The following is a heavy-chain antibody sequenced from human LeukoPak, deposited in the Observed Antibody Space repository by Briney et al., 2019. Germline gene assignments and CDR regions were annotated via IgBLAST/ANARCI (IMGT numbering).Heavy chain of an antibody. CDR1: GGSISSYY. V-gene: IGHV4-59*01. CDR2: IYYSGST. J-gene: IGHJ4*02. CDR3: ASSSGWYYFDY. D-gene: IGHD6-19*01. Sequence: SETLSLTCTVSGGSISSYYWSWIRQPPGKGLEWIGYIYYSGSTNYNPSLKSRVTISVDTSKNQFSLKLSSVTAADTAVYYCASSSGWYYFDYWGQGALVTVSS.